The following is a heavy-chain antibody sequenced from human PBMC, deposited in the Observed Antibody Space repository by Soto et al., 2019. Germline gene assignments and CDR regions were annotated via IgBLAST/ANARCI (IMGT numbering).Heavy chain of an antibody. CDR3: ARDEVRGDYPLEDYYYGMDV. J-gene: IGHJ6*02. CDR2: ISSSGSTI. V-gene: IGHV3-48*03. D-gene: IGHD4-17*01. CDR1: GFTFSSYE. Sequence: GGSLRLSCAASGFTFSSYEMNCVRQAPGKGLEWVSYISSSGSTIYYADSVKGRFTISRDNAKNSLYLQMNSLRAEDTAVYYCARDEVRGDYPLEDYYYGMDVWGQGTTVAVAS.